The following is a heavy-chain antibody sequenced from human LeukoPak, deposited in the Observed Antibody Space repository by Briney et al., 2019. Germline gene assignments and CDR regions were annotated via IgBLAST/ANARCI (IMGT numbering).Heavy chain of an antibody. CDR1: GFTFSSYG. CDR2: IRYDGSNK. V-gene: IGHV3-30*02. J-gene: IGHJ5*02. Sequence: PGGSLRLSCAASGFTFSSYGMHWVRQAPGKGLEWVAFIRYDGSNKYYADSVKGRFTISRDNSKNTLYLQMNSLRAEDTAVYYCAGDVEMATNWFDPWGQGTLVTVSS. CDR3: AGDVEMATNWFDP. D-gene: IGHD5-24*01.